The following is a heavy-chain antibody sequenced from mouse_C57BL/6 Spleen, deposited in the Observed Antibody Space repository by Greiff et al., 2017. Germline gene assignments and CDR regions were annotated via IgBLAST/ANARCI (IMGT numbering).Heavy chain of an antibody. CDR2: IYPGDGDT. CDR1: GYAFSSSW. V-gene: IGHV1-82*01. J-gene: IGHJ2*01. D-gene: IGHD1-1*01. Sequence: QVQLKQSGPELVKPGASVKISCKASGYAFSSSWMNWVKQRPGKGLEWIGRIYPGDGDTNYNGKFKGKATLTADKSSSTAYMQLSSLTSEDSAVXFCAIYYNGSSYYFDYWGQGTTLTVSS. CDR3: AIYYNGSSYYFDY.